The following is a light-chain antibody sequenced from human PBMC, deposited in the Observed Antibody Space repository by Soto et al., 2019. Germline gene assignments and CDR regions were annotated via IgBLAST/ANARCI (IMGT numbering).Light chain of an antibody. CDR3: SSYTSSSTLV. V-gene: IGLV2-14*01. CDR2: DVS. J-gene: IGLJ1*01. CDR1: SSDVGGYNY. Sequence: QSVLTQPASVSGSPGRSITISFTGTSSDVGGYNYVSWYQQHPGKAPKLMIYDVSNRPSGVSNRFSGSKSGNTASLTISGLQAEDEADYYCSSYTSSSTLVFGTGTKVTVL.